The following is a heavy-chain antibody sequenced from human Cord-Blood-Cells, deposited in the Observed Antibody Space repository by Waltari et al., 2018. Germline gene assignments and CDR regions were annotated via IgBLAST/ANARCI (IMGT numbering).Heavy chain of an antibody. V-gene: IGHV1-8*01. CDR2: INPNSGNT. CDR3: ARVKGRVGADAFDI. Sequence: QVQLVQSGAEVKKPGASVKVSCKASGYTFTSYDINWVRQATGQGLEWMGWINPNSGNTGYAQKFQGRVTMTRNTSISTAYMELSSLRSEDTAVYYCARVKGRVGADAFDIWGQGTMVTVSS. CDR1: GYTFTSYD. D-gene: IGHD1-26*01. J-gene: IGHJ3*02.